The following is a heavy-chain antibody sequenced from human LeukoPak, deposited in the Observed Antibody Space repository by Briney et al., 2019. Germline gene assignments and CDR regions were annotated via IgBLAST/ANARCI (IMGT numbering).Heavy chain of an antibody. CDR3: ARELRYGGNQLDY. J-gene: IGHJ4*02. CDR2: IYYSGST. V-gene: IGHV4-59*12. D-gene: IGHD4-23*01. CDR1: GGSISSYY. Sequence: NTSETLSLTCTVSGGSISSYYWSWIRQPPGKGLEWIGYIYYSGSTNYNPSLKSRVTISVDTSKHQFSLKLSSVTAAETAVYYCARELRYGGNQLDYWGQGTLVTVSS.